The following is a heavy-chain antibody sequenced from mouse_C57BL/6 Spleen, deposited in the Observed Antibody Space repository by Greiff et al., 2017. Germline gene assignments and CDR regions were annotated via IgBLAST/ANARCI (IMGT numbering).Heavy chain of an antibody. Sequence: VQLQQSGAELVRPGASVTLSCKTSGYTFTDYEMHWVKQTPVRGLEWIGAIDPETGGTAYNQKFKGKAILTADKSSSTAYMELRSLTSEDSAVYYCTINGNLLGAYWGQGTLVTVSA. CDR3: TINGNLLGAY. CDR1: GYTFTDYE. J-gene: IGHJ3*01. V-gene: IGHV1-15*01. CDR2: IDPETGGT. D-gene: IGHD1-1*01.